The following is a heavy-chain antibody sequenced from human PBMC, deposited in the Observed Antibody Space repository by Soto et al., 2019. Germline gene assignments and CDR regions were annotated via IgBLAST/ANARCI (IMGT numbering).Heavy chain of an antibody. CDR1: GGSFSGYY. D-gene: IGHD3-22*01. Sequence: QVQLQQWGAGLLKPSETLSLTCAVYGGSFSGYYWSWIRQPPGKGLEWIGEINHSGSTNYNPSLKSXXTXSGXTSKNQFSLKLSSVTAADTAVYYCARGGSSGYYGYWGQGTLVTVSS. CDR2: INHSGST. J-gene: IGHJ4*02. V-gene: IGHV4-34*01. CDR3: ARGGSSGYYGY.